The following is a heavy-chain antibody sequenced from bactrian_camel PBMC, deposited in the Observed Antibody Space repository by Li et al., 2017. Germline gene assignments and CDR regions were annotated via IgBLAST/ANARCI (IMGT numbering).Heavy chain of an antibody. D-gene: IGHD6*01. CDR1: GFTFSSYY. V-gene: IGHV3-2*01. Sequence: HVQLVESGGGSVQAGGSLRLSCKASGFTFSSYYMNWVRQAPGKGLEWVSSLSSTSRSSFYKDSEKGRFTISRDNAKNTVYLQMSSLKSEDTALYYCATTVAGSFSSIGYWGQGTQVTVS. CDR2: LSSTSRSS. CDR3: ATTVAGSFSSIGY. J-gene: IGHJ4*01.